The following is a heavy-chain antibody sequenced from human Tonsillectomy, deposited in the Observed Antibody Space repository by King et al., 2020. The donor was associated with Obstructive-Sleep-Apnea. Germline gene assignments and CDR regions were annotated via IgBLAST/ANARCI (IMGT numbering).Heavy chain of an antibody. D-gene: IGHD3-10*01. V-gene: IGHV4-34*01. CDR1: GGSLTNYY. J-gene: IGHJ4*02. Sequence: VQLQQWGAGLLKPSETLSLTCAVYGGSLTNYYWTWIRQTPGKGLQWIGEIDHSGSTDYNPSLNGRVTMSVDTSKTQFSLRLSSVSAADTAVYYCARFDSSGSGTYYQVRDYWGQGTLVTVSS. CDR3: ARFDSSGSGTYYQVRDY. CDR2: IDHSGST.